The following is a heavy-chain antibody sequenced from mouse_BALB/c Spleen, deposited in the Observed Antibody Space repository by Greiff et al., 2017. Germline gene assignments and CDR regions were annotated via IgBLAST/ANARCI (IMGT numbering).Heavy chain of an antibody. Sequence: EVQLQQSGAELVKPGASVKLSCTASGFNIKDTYMHWVKQRPEQGLEWIGRIDPANGNTKYDPKFQGKATITADTSSNTAYLQLSSLTAEDTAVYYCARDYYGNLLDYWGQGTTLTVSS. D-gene: IGHD2-1*01. CDR2: IDPANGNT. CDR1: GFNIKDTY. V-gene: IGHV14-3*02. J-gene: IGHJ2*01. CDR3: ARDYYGNLLDY.